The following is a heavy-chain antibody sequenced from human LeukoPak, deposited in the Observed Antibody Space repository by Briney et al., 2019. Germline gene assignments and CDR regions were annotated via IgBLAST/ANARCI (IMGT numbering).Heavy chain of an antibody. CDR1: GFTFSSYG. Sequence: PGRSLRLSCAASGFTFSSYGIHWVRQAPGKGLEWVANIKQDGSEKYYVDSVKGRFTISRDNAKNSLYLQMNSLRAEDTAVYYCASAVARYNWFDPWGQGTLVTVSS. CDR3: ASAVARYNWFDP. D-gene: IGHD6-19*01. J-gene: IGHJ5*02. CDR2: IKQDGSEK. V-gene: IGHV3-7*01.